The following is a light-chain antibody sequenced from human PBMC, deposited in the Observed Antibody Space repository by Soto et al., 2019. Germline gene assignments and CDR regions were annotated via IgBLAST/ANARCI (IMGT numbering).Light chain of an antibody. CDR2: GAS. Sequence: EIVLTHSPGTLSLSPGERATLSCRASQSVSSSYLAWYQQKPGQAPRLLIYGASSRATGIPDRFSGSGSGTDFTLTISRLEPEDFAVYYCQQYGSSPDTFGGGTKVDIK. J-gene: IGKJ4*01. CDR3: QQYGSSPDT. CDR1: QSVSSSY. V-gene: IGKV3-20*01.